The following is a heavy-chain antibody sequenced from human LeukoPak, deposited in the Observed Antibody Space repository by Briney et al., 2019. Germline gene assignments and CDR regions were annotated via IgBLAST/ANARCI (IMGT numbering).Heavy chain of an antibody. V-gene: IGHV3-74*01. CDR1: GFTFSNYW. CDR3: ARARRSGGITLLRGVKDRGWFDP. Sequence: GGSLRLSCAASGFTFSNYWMHWVRHAPGKGLVWVSRINSEGINTIYADSVKGRFTIYRDNAKNTVYLEMNRLRAEDTAVYYCARARRSGGITLLRGVKDRGWFDPWGQGTLVTVSS. CDR2: INSEGINT. D-gene: IGHD3-10*01. J-gene: IGHJ5*02.